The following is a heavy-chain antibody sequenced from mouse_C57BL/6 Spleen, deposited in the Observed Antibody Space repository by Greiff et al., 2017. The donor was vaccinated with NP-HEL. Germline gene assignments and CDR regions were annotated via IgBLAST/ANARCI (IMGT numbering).Heavy chain of an antibody. CDR1: GYAFSSYW. D-gene: IGHD1-1*01. Sequence: LVESGAELVKPGASVKISCKASGYAFSSYWMNWVKQRPGKGLEWIGQIYPGDGDTNYNGKFKGKATLTADKSSSTAYMQLSSLTSEDSAFYFCARQSSRSSPYAMDYWGQGTSVTVSS. CDR3: ARQSSRSSPYAMDY. CDR2: IYPGDGDT. J-gene: IGHJ4*01. V-gene: IGHV1-80*01.